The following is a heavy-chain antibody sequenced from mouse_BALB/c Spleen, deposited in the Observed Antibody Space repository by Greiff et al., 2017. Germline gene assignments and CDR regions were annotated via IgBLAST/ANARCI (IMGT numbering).Heavy chain of an antibody. CDR1: GYSITSDYA. V-gene: IGHV3-2*02. Sequence: EVKLVESGPGLVKPSQSLSLTCTVTGYSITSDYAWNWIRQFPGNKLEWMGYISYSGSTSYNPSLKSRISITRDTSKNQFFLQLNSVTTEDTATYYCARGIYYDYDRYFDYWGQGTTLTVSS. D-gene: IGHD2-4*01. CDR3: ARGIYYDYDRYFDY. J-gene: IGHJ2*01. CDR2: ISYSGST.